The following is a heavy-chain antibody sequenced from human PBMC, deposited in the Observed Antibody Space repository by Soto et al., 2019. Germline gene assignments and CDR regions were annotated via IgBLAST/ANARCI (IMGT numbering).Heavy chain of an antibody. D-gene: IGHD3-3*01. CDR1: GFTFSSYA. CDR3: ARGYDFWSGYYYPYGMDV. Sequence: QVQLVESGGGVVQPGRSLRLSCAASGFTFSSYAMHCVRQAPGKGLEWVAVISYDGSNKNHADTVKGRFTISRDNSKNTLYLQMNSLSAEDTAVYYCARGYDFWSGYYYPYGMDVWGQGTTVTVSS. V-gene: IGHV3-30-3*01. CDR2: ISYDGSNK. J-gene: IGHJ6*02.